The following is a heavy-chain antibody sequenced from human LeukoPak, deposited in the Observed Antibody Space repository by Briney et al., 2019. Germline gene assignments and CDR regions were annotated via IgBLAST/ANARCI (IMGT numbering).Heavy chain of an antibody. Sequence: SETLSLTCTVSGSSITSAAYYWSWIRQPPGKGLEWIGEINHSGSTNYNPSLKSRVTISVDTSKNQFSLKLSSVTAADTAVYYCARGRVGQNWGQGTLVTVSS. CDR1: GSSITSAAYY. CDR2: INHSGST. D-gene: IGHD3-10*01. J-gene: IGHJ4*02. V-gene: IGHV4-34*01. CDR3: ARGRVGQN.